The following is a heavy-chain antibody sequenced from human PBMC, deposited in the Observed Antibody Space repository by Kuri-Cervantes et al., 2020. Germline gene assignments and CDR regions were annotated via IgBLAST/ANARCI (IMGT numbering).Heavy chain of an antibody. CDR3: ARGGDYYGSGSYYFDY. J-gene: IGHJ4*02. Sequence: SETLSLTCTVSGGSISSGSYYWSWIRQPAGKGLEWIGRIYTSGSTYYNPSLKSRVTISVDRSKNQFSLKLSSVTAADTAVYYCARGGDYYGSGSYYFDYWGQGTLVTVSS. CDR2: IYTSGST. CDR1: GGSISSGSYY. V-gene: IGHV4-61*02. D-gene: IGHD3-10*01.